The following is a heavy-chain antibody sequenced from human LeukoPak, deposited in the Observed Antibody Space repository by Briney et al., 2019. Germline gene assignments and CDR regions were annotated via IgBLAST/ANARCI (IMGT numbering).Heavy chain of an antibody. D-gene: IGHD2-21*01. Sequence: ASVKVSCKASGYTFTSYGISWVRQAPGKGLEWMGGFDPEDGETIYAQKFQGRVTMTEDTSTDTAYMELSSLRSEDTAVYYCARCGGPHAFDIWGQGTMVTVSS. J-gene: IGHJ3*02. V-gene: IGHV1-24*01. CDR2: FDPEDGET. CDR1: GYTFTSYG. CDR3: ARCGGPHAFDI.